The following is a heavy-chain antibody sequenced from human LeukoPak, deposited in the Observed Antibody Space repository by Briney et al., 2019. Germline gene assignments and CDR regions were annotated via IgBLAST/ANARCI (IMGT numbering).Heavy chain of an antibody. Sequence: SETLPLTCTVSGGSVSSSSYYWGWIRQPPGKGLEWIGSIYYSGSTYYNPSLKSRVTISVDTSKNQYSLKLSSVTAADTAVYYCARHVLLWFGERVVGAFDIWGQGTMVTVSS. J-gene: IGHJ3*02. CDR1: GGSVSSSSYY. CDR3: ARHVLLWFGERVVGAFDI. CDR2: IYYSGST. V-gene: IGHV4-39*01. D-gene: IGHD3-10*01.